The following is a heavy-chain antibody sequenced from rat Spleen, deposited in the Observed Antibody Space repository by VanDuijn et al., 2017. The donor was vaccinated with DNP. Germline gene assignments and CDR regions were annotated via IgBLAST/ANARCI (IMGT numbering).Heavy chain of an antibody. CDR3: ASLQNYYYSSWDY. D-gene: IGHD1-2*01. Sequence: EVQLVESGGGLVQPGRSMKLSCAASGFTFSDYYMAWVRQAPKKGLEWVASISYEGISTYYGDSVKGRFTISRDNAKSTLYLQMNSLRSEDKATYYCASLQNYYYSSWDYWGQGVMVTVSS. CDR2: ISYEGIST. CDR1: GFTFSDYY. J-gene: IGHJ2*01. V-gene: IGHV5-22*01.